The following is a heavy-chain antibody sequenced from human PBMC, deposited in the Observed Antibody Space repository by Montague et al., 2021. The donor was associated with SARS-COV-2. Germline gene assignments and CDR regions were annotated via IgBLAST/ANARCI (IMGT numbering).Heavy chain of an antibody. V-gene: IGHV4-34*01. CDR1: GGSFSGYY. J-gene: IGHJ4*02. CDR3: ARWDPQTLTLIGLRGKSASDY. D-gene: IGHD4-23*01. CDR2: INHSGTT. Sequence: SETLSLTCAVYGGSFSGYYWTWIRQSPGKGLEWIAEINHSGTTNYNFNPSLRSRVTISVGTSKSQFSLKLGSVTAADTGVYYCARWDPQTLTLIGLRGKSASDYWGQGTLVTVSS.